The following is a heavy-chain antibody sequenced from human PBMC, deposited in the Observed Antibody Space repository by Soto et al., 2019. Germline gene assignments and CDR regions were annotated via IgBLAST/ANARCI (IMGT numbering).Heavy chain of an antibody. D-gene: IGHD6-13*01. CDR3: AKLGYSSSWYKGAYFDY. CDR2: ISYSGST. J-gene: IGHJ4*02. V-gene: IGHV4-59*01. Sequence: PSETLSLTCTVSGGSMSSYYWTWLRQSPGRGLEWIGYISYSGSTYYNPSLKSRVTISADTSKNQFSLRMNSMIAADTAVYYCAKLGYSSSWYKGAYFDYWGQGTLVTVSS. CDR1: GGSMSSYY.